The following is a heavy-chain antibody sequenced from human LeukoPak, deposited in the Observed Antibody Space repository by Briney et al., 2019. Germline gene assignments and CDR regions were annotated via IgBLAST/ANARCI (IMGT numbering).Heavy chain of an antibody. CDR2: ISAYNGNT. J-gene: IGHJ5*02. V-gene: IGHV1-18*01. Sequence: ASVKVSCKASGYTFTSYGISWVRQAPGQGLEWMGWISAYNGNTNYAQKLQGRVTMTTDTSTSTAYMELRSLRSDDTAVYYCAKRDRDYSYGSMSWFDPWGQGTLVTVSS. D-gene: IGHD5-18*01. CDR1: GYTFTSYG. CDR3: AKRDRDYSYGSMSWFDP.